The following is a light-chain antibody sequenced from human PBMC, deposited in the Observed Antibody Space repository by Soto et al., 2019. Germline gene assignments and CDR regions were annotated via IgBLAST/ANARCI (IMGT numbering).Light chain of an antibody. V-gene: IGKV3-15*01. CDR1: QSISSK. CDR2: GAS. J-gene: IGKJ1*01. CDR3: QQYYNWQPR. Sequence: EIQVNHSTSTLSRSPGERVTLSCAASQSISSKLAWYQQRPGQAPRLLIYGASTRATGIPSRFSVSGYGTDFNLTIASLQSEDNALYYCQQYYNWQPRFGQGTKVDIK.